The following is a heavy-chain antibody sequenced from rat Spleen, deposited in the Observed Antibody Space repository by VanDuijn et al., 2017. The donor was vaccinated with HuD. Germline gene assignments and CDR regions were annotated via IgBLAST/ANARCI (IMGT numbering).Heavy chain of an antibody. CDR1: GFSLTDYS. J-gene: IGHJ2*01. V-gene: IGHV2S63*01. CDR2: MWSGGST. Sequence: VQLKESGPGLVQPSQTLSLTCTVSGFSLTDYSVHWVRQPPGKGLEWMGVMWSGGSTAYNSALKSRLNISRDTSKSQVFLKINSLQTEDTAIYYCARVGYSSYVRYFDYWGHGVMVTVSS. CDR3: ARVGYSSYVRYFDY. D-gene: IGHD1-2*01.